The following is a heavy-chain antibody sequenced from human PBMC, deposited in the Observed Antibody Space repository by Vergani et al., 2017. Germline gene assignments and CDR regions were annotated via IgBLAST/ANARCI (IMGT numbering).Heavy chain of an antibody. J-gene: IGHJ3*02. CDR1: GGSFSGYY. CDR3: ARVATALSAFDI. CDR2: INHSGST. D-gene: IGHD5-12*01. Sequence: QVQLQQWGAGLLKPSETLSLTCAVYGGSFSGYYWSWIRQPPGKGLEWIGEINHSGSTNYNPSLTSRVTISVDTSKNQFSLKLSSVTAADTAVYYCARVATALSAFDIWGQGTMVTVSS. V-gene: IGHV4-34*01.